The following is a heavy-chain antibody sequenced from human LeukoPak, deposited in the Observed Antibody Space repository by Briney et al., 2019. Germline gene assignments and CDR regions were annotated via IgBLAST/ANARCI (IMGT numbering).Heavy chain of an antibody. Sequence: GGSLRLSCAASGFTFSSYAMSWVRQAPGKGLEWVSTISGGGDSSDYADSVKGRFTISRDNSKNTLYLQMNSLRAEDTAVYYCAKDRGSEHYWGQGTLVTVSS. CDR1: GFTFSSYA. CDR3: AKDRGSEHY. J-gene: IGHJ4*02. D-gene: IGHD3-10*01. V-gene: IGHV3-23*01. CDR2: ISGGGDSS.